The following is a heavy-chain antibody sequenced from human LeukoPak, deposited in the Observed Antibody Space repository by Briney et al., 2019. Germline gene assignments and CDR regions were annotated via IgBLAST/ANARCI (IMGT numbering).Heavy chain of an antibody. D-gene: IGHD2-15*01. J-gene: IGHJ4*02. CDR3: AKGRCSGGSCYGRGFDY. V-gene: IGHV3-23*01. CDR2: LSGSGGST. Sequence: GGSQRLSCAASGLTFDTYAMSWARQAPGKGLEWVSGLSGSGGSTYYADSMRGRFTISRDNAKNTLYLQMNILRAEDTAVYYCAKGRCSGGSCYGRGFDYWGQGTLVTVSS. CDR1: GLTFDTYA.